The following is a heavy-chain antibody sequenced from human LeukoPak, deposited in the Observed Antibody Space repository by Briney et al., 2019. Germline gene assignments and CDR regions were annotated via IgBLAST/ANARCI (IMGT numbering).Heavy chain of an antibody. Sequence: GGSLGLSCAASGFTFSSYAMSWVRQAPGKGLEWDSAISGSGGSTYYADSVKGWFTISRDNSKNTLYLQMNSLRAEDTAVYYCAKGQRTVLLWFGELFIAYWGQGTLVTVSS. CDR3: AKGQRTVLLWFGELFIAY. V-gene: IGHV3-23*01. CDR1: GFTFSSYA. CDR2: ISGSGGST. D-gene: IGHD3-10*01. J-gene: IGHJ4*02.